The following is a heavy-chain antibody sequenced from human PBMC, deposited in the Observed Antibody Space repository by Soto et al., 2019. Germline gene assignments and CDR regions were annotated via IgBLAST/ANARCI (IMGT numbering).Heavy chain of an antibody. CDR1: GGTFRNYA. J-gene: IGHJ6*04. V-gene: IGHV1-69*13. CDR2: IIPMIGAP. Sequence: GASVKVSCKASGGTFRNYAISWMRQAPGQGLEWVGGIIPMIGAPNYAEKFQGRVTITAAESTSTAYMELKSLRTEDTAVFFYTEDQAGAKSWVLDFWGKGTTEPVSP. CDR3: TEDQAGAKSWVLDF. D-gene: IGHD2-2*01.